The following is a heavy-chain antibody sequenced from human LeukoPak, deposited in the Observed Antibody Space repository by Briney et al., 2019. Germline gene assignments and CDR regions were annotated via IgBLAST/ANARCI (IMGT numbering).Heavy chain of an antibody. J-gene: IGHJ4*02. V-gene: IGHV1-8*01. CDR1: GYTFTSYD. CDR3: ARPYGDYAGDRSAQFDY. CDR2: MNPNSGNT. Sequence: ASVKVSCEASGYTFTSYDINWVRQATGQGLEWMGWMNPNSGNTGYAQKFQGRVTMTRNTSISTACMELSSLRSEDTAVYYCARPYGDYAGDRSAQFDYWGQGTLVTVSS. D-gene: IGHD4-17*01.